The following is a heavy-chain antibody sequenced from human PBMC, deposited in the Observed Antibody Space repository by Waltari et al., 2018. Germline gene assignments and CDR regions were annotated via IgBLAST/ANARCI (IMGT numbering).Heavy chain of an antibody. CDR1: GGSISSYY. V-gene: IGHV4-59*08. D-gene: IGHD5-12*01. J-gene: IGHJ4*02. Sequence: QVQLQESGPGLVKPSETLSLTCTVSGGSISSYYWSWIRQPPGKGLEWIGYIYYSGSTNYNPSLKSRVTISVDTSKNQFSLKLSSVTAADTAVYYCARMDGYNCDYWGQGTLVTVSS. CDR2: IYYSGST. CDR3: ARMDGYNCDY.